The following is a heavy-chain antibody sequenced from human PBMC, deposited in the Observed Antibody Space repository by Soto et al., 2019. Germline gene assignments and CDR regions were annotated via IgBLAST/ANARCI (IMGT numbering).Heavy chain of an antibody. CDR2: ISGSGDGT. D-gene: IGHD2-8*01. CDR1: GFSVIDYA. V-gene: IGHV3-23*01. CDR3: TKSRRSVLMVYGFGGMDV. J-gene: IGHJ6*02. Sequence: GGSLRLSCAASGFSVIDYAMSWVRQAPGKGLEWVSSISGSGDGTYYGDSVKGRFTLSRDTSQKTLYLQMNNLRGEDTAVYFCTKSRRSVLMVYGFGGMDVWGRGTTVTVS.